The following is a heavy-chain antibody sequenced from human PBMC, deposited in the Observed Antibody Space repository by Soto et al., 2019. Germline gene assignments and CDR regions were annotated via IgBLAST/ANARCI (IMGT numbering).Heavy chain of an antibody. V-gene: IGHV1-18*01. CDR3: ARHQTWNYYFFDY. CDR1: GYTFTSHG. J-gene: IGHJ4*02. D-gene: IGHD1-7*01. Sequence: VASVTVSCKTSGYTFTSHGVSWVRQAPGQRLEWMGWISTYNGITNYAQKFQGRVTMTTDTSTSTAYMEVRSLTSDDTAVYYCARHQTWNYYFFDYWGQGTLVTVSS. CDR2: ISTYNGIT.